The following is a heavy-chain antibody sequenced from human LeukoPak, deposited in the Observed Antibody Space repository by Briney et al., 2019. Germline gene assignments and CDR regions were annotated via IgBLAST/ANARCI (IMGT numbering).Heavy chain of an antibody. D-gene: IGHD3-22*01. CDR2: ISSSSSYI. V-gene: IGHV3-21*01. J-gene: IGHJ4*02. Sequence: GGSLRLSCAASGFTFSSYSMNWVRQAPGKGLEWVSSISSSSSYIYYADSVKGRFTISRDNAKNSLYLQMNSLRAEDTAVYYCARDLLSDSSGYYYWGQGTLVTVSS. CDR1: GFTFSSYS. CDR3: ARDLLSDSSGYYY.